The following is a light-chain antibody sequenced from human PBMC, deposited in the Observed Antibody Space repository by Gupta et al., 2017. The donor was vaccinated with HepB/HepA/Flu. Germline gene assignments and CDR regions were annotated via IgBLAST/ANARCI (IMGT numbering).Light chain of an antibody. V-gene: IGKV3-15*01. CDR1: QSVSNN. J-gene: IGKJ4*01. Sequence: ETVMTQSPGTLSVSPGERAALSCRASQSVSNNLAWYQQKPGQAPRLLMYGASSRATGIPARFSGSGSGTEFTLTISSLQSEDSAVYYCQQYNNWPPLTFGGGTKVEIK. CDR3: QQYNNWPPLT. CDR2: GAS.